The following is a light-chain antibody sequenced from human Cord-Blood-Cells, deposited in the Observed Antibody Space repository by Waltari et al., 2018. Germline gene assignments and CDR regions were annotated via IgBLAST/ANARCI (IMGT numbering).Light chain of an antibody. CDR1: QSVSSY. J-gene: IGKJ4*01. CDR2: DAS. V-gene: IGKV3-11*01. Sequence: EIVLTQSPATLSLSPGERATLSCRASQSVSSYLAWYQQKPGQAPRLLIYDASNRATGIPARFSGSVSGTDFTHTISSLEPEDFAVYYCQQRSNWPPLTFGGGTKVEIK. CDR3: QQRSNWPPLT.